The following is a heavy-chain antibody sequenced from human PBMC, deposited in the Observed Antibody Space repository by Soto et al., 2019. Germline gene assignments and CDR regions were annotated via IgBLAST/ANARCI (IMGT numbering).Heavy chain of an antibody. J-gene: IGHJ4*02. D-gene: IGHD2-2*01. Sequence: SETLSLTCTVSGGSISGSYWSWIRQTPGKVLEWVGYIHYSGSTNYNPSLKSRVTMSVDSAKNQFSLQLSSVTAADTAVYFCTKYRRKDAEGHSFDYWGQGDLLTVS. V-gene: IGHV4-59*01. CDR1: GGSISGSY. CDR3: TKYRRKDAEGHSFDY. CDR2: IHYSGST.